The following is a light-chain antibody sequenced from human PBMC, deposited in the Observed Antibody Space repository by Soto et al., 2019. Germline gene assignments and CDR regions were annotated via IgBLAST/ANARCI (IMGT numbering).Light chain of an antibody. V-gene: IGKV1-5*01. CDR2: DAS. Sequence: DIQITQSPSTLSAPAGERGTSTCRASQSISSWLAWYQQKPGKAPKLLIYDASNLESGVPSRFSGRGSETEFTLTISNRQSDDIATYFCQQYENYWTFGQGTKVDIK. J-gene: IGKJ1*01. CDR3: QQYENYWT. CDR1: QSISSW.